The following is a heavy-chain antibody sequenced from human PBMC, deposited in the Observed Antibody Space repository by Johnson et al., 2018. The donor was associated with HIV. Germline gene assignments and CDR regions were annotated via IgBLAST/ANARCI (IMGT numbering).Heavy chain of an antibody. CDR2: ISYDGSNK. CDR1: GFTFSSYA. CDR3: ARVVVVCATVRVGAFDI. Sequence: VQLVESGGGVVQPGRSLRLSCAASGFTFSSYAMHWVRQAPGKGLERVAVISYDGSNKYYADSVKGRFTISRDNAKKSLYLQMNSLRAEDTALYYCARVVVVCATVRVGAFDIWGQGTMVTVSS. D-gene: IGHD2-8*02. J-gene: IGHJ3*02. V-gene: IGHV3-30-3*01.